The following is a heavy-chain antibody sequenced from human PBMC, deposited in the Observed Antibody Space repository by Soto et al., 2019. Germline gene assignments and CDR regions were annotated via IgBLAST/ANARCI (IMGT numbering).Heavy chain of an antibody. V-gene: IGHV4-31*02. CDR2: IYHSGST. CDR3: AKLRAAAGRWFDP. D-gene: IGHD6-13*01. Sequence: WIRQHTGKGLEWIGYIYHSGSTYYNPSLKSRVTISVDTSKNQFSLKLSPVTAADTAVYYCAKLRAAAGRWFDPWCQGTLVT. J-gene: IGHJ5*02.